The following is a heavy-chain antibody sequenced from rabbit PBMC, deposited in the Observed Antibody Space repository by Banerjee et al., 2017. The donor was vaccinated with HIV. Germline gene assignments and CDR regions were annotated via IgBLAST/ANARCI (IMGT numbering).Heavy chain of an antibody. Sequence: QEQLKETGGGLVQPGGSLTLSCKASGFDFSSYYMNWVRQAPGKGLEWIACIVIANGGTWYASWAKGRFTISKTSSTTVTLQMTSLTAADTATYFCARLGWIGVEFNLWGPGTLVTVS. V-gene: IGHV1S45*01. CDR1: GFDFSSYYM. J-gene: IGHJ4*01. CDR2: IVIANGGT. D-gene: IGHD4-1*01. CDR3: ARLGWIGVEFNL.